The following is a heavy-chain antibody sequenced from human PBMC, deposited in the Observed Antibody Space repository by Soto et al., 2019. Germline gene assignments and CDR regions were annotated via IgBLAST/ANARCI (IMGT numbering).Heavy chain of an antibody. D-gene: IGHD6-13*01. CDR1: GYSFTSYW. CDR2: IYPGDSDT. V-gene: IGHV5-51*01. J-gene: IGHJ6*02. Sequence: GESLKISCKGSGYSFTSYWIGWVRQMPGKGLEWMGIIYPGDSDTRYSPSFQGQVTISADKSISTAYLQWSSLKASDTAMYYCAGPSIAAAGTHYYGMDVWGQGTTVTVSS. CDR3: AGPSIAAAGTHYYGMDV.